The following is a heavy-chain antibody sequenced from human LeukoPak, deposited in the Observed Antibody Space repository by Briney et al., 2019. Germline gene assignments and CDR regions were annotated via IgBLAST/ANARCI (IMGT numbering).Heavy chain of an antibody. V-gene: IGHV4-59*01. J-gene: IGHJ4*02. CDR1: GVSISSYY. Sequence: SETLSLTCTVSGVSISSYYWSWIRQPPGKGLEWIGYIYYSGSTNYNPSLKSRVTISVDTSKNQFSLKLNSVTAADTAVYYCARGPYCGGDCYPFDYWGQGTLVTVSS. D-gene: IGHD2-21*02. CDR2: IYYSGST. CDR3: ARGPYCGGDCYPFDY.